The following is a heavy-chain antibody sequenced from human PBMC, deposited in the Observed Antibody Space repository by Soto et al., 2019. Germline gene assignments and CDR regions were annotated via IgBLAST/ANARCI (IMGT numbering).Heavy chain of an antibody. CDR1: GFTCVNAW. CDR2: IKSKTEGGTT. D-gene: IGHD2-15*01. J-gene: IGHJ4*02. CDR3: TTKYIVGVVAATTYSDY. V-gene: IGHV3-15*01. Sequence: VGFRRLSRAVSGFTCVNAWVSCVRKAPRKGLEWVGRIKSKTEGGTTDYAAPVKGRFTIARDDSKNTLYLQMNSLKTEDTAVYYCTTKYIVGVVAATTYSDYWVQGTLDTVSS.